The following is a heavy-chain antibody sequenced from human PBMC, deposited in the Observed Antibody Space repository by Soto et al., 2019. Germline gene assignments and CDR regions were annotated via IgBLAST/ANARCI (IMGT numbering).Heavy chain of an antibody. CDR1: GYTFTSYD. CDR2: MNPNSGNT. CDR3: ARTLYGDNVDY. Sequence: QVQLVQSGAEVKKPGPSVKVSCKASGYTFTSYDIIWVRQATGQGLEWMGWMNPNSGNTGYAQKFQGRVTMPRHPSIGTAYKELSSLRSEETAVYYWARTLYGDNVDYWGQGTLVTVSS. D-gene: IGHD4-17*01. J-gene: IGHJ4*02. V-gene: IGHV1-8*01.